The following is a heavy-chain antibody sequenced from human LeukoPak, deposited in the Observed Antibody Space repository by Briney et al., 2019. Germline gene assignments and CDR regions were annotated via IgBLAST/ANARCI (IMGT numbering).Heavy chain of an antibody. V-gene: IGHV3-11*04. CDR2: ISSIGSTI. CDR1: GFTFSDYF. J-gene: IGHJ4*02. D-gene: IGHD3-3*01. Sequence: GGSLRLSCAASGFTFSDYFMSWIRQAPGKGLEWVSYISSIGSTIHYADSVEGRFTISRDNAKNSLYLQMNSLRAEDTAVYYCARVALYYDFWSGLRYWGQGTLVTVSS. CDR3: ARVALYYDFWSGLRY.